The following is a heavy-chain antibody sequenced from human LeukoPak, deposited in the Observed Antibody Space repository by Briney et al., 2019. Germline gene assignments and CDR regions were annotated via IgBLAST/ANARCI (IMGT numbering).Heavy chain of an antibody. CDR3: ARGLRYCSSTSRYRVVYYFDY. Sequence: GASVKVSCKASGYTFTSYDINWVRQATGQGLEWMGWMNPNSGNTGYAQKFQGRVTMTRNTSISTAYMELSSLRSEDTAVYYCARGLRYCSSTSRYRVVYYFDYWGQGTLVTVSS. V-gene: IGHV1-8*01. D-gene: IGHD2-2*01. CDR2: MNPNSGNT. CDR1: GYTFTSYD. J-gene: IGHJ4*02.